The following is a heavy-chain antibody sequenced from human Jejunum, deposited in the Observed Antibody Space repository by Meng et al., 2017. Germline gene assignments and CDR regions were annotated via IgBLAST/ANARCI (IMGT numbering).Heavy chain of an antibody. CDR3: ARERWEDYESRGFDS. CDR2: IHYIGSA. J-gene: IGHJ4*02. V-gene: IGHV4-30-4*01. CDR1: GGSISSDDYY. Sequence: QVQLQESGPGLVKPSQTLSLTCTVSGGSISSDDYYWSWLRQLPGKGLEWIGYIHYIGSAFYHPALKSRATVSVDTSKNQFSLELKSVTAADTALYYCARERWEDYESRGFDSWGQGTLVTVSS. D-gene: IGHD3-22*01.